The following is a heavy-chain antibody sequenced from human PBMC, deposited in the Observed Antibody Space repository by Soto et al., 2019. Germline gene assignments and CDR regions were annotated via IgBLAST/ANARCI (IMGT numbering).Heavy chain of an antibody. Sequence: QVQLVQSGAAVKELGASVKVSCQASGYSFTSLDINWMRQATGQGLEWMGWMSPGSGSAGYAQKFQGRVTMTRDTSRGTAYMELSSLRSEDTAVYYCARGVDAGVDFWGQGTLVTV. D-gene: IGHD3-10*01. J-gene: IGHJ4*02. CDR1: GYSFTSLD. CDR2: MSPGSGSA. V-gene: IGHV1-8*01. CDR3: ARGVDAGVDF.